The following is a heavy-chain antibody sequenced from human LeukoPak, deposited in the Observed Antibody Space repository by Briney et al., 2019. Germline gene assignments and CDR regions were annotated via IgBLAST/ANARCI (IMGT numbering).Heavy chain of an antibody. D-gene: IGHD1-7*01. CDR2: IYYTGAT. V-gene: IGHV4-59*08. CDR1: GGSISGYY. CDR3: ARHGTAWQQQLELDS. J-gene: IGHJ4*02. Sequence: MASETLSLTCTVSGGSISGYYWSWIRQPPGKGLEWIAYIYYTGATNYNPSLKSRVTISLDTSKNQFSLRLSSVTAADTAVCYCARHGTAWQQQLELDSWGQGILVTVSS.